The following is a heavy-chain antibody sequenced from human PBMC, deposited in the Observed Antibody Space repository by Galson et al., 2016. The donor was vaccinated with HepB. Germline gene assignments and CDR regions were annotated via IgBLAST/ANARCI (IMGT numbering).Heavy chain of an antibody. D-gene: IGHD1-26*01. CDR2: TSSTGHT. J-gene: IGHJ4*02. CDR1: GFTFSDYY. Sequence: SLRLSCAASGFTFSDYYISWIRQAPRKGLEWRSYTSSTGHTNHADSIEGRFTISRDNAKNSLFLHMDSLRAEDTAVCYCARGGSYYGYFDYWGQGTLVTVSS. CDR3: ARGGSYYGYFDY. V-gene: IGHV3-11*06.